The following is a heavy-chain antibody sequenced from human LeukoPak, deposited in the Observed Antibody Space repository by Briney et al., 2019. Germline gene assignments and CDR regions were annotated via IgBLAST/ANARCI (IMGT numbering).Heavy chain of an antibody. J-gene: IGHJ4*02. D-gene: IGHD3-10*01. Sequence: GGSPRLSCAASGFTFSTYAMSWVRQAPGKGLEWVSAISGSGGTTYYADSVKGRFTISRDNSKNTLYLQMNGLRAEDTAVYYCAKDQVVRGVIVSPTDYWGQGTLVTVSS. V-gene: IGHV3-23*01. CDR3: AKDQVVRGVIVSPTDY. CDR2: ISGSGGTT. CDR1: GFTFSTYA.